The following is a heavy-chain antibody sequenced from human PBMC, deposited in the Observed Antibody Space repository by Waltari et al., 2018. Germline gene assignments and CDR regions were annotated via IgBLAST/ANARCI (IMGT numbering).Heavy chain of an antibody. V-gene: IGHV4-59*08. CDR1: GGSISRYY. CDR3: ARLGDTSSWFSD. CDR2: IYDSGNT. Sequence: QLQLQESGPRLVKPSETLSLTCNVPGGSISRYYWSWIRQPPGKKLEWIAYIYDSGNTNYNPSRRSRVTISVDRSTNQFSLKMTSVTAADTAIYYCARLGDTSSWFSDWGQGTLVTVSS. D-gene: IGHD6-13*01. J-gene: IGHJ4*02.